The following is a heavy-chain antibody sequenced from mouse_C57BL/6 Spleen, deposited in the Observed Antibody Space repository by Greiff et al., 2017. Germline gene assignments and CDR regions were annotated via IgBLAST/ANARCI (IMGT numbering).Heavy chain of an antibody. J-gene: IGHJ2*01. D-gene: IGHD2-12*01. CDR3: TRRQDDAYYFDY. Sequence: QVQLQQSGAELVRPGASVTLSCKASGYTFTDYEMHWVKQTPVHGLEWIGAIDPETGGTAYNQKFKGKAILTADKSSSTAYMELRSLTSEDSAVYYCTRRQDDAYYFDYWGQGTTLTVSS. CDR2: IDPETGGT. CDR1: GYTFTDYE. V-gene: IGHV1-15*01.